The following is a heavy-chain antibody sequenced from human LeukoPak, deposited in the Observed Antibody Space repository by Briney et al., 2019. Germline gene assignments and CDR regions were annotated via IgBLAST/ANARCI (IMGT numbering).Heavy chain of an antibody. CDR2: INPNSGGT. Sequence: GASVKVSGKASGYTFTGYYMHWVRQAPGQGLEWMGWINPNSGGTNYAQKFQGRVTMTRDTSISTAYMELSRLRSDDTAVYYCARALPGGYDFYPPDAFDIWGQGTMVTVSS. CDR1: GYTFTGYY. CDR3: ARALPGGYDFYPPDAFDI. J-gene: IGHJ3*02. D-gene: IGHD5-12*01. V-gene: IGHV1-2*02.